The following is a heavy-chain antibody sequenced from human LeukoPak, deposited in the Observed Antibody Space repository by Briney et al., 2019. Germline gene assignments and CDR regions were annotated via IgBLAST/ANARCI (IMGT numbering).Heavy chain of an antibody. V-gene: IGHV1-69*05. CDR2: IIPIFGTA. CDR1: GGTFSSYA. CDR3: ARAHTGGYSYGNFDY. J-gene: IGHJ4*02. D-gene: IGHD5-18*01. Sequence: SVKVSCKASGGTFSSYAISWVRQAPGQGLEWMGGIIPIFGTANYAQKSQGRVTITTDESTSTAYMELSSLRSEDTAVYYYARAHTGGYSYGNFDYWGQGTLVTVSS.